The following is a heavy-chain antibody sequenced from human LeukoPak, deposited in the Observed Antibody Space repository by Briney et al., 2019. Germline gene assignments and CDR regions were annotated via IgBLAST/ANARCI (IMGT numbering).Heavy chain of an antibody. D-gene: IGHD6-6*01. CDR1: GFNFSSYA. CDR2: LTGRGRIP. CDR3: ARMYTGSSSFHY. V-gene: IGHV3-23*01. Sequence: GGSLRLFYGSSGFNFSSYARSWGRRATGKGVGWLSALTGRGRIPHHADSLRGRFTIASDNAKDTLYLQRHSLRAEDTAIYYCARMYTGSSSFHYWGQGPLVPVS. J-gene: IGHJ4*02.